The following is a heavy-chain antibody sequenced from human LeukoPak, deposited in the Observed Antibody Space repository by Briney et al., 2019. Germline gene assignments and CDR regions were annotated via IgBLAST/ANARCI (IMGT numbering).Heavy chain of an antibody. CDR1: GGSISSGGYY. Sequence: PSETLSLTCTVSGGSISSGGYYWSWIRQPPGKGLEWIGYIYHSGSTYYNPSLKSRVTISVDRSKNQFSLKLSSVTAADTAVYYCARAGRVPRAQIDYWGQGTLVTVSS. V-gene: IGHV4-30-2*01. CDR2: IYHSGST. J-gene: IGHJ4*02. CDR3: ARAGRVPRAQIDY.